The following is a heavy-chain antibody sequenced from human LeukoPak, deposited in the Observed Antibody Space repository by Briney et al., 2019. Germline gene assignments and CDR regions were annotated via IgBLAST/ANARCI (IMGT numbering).Heavy chain of an antibody. CDR3: ARGPDYGENYYYYYYMDV. CDR1: GYTFTSDD. V-gene: IGHV1-8*01. D-gene: IGHD4-17*01. J-gene: IGHJ6*03. CDR2: MNPNSGNT. Sequence: DSVKVSCKASGYTFTSDDINWVRQAPGQGLEWMGWMNPNSGNTGYAQKFQGRVTMTRNTSISTAYMELSSLRSEDTAVYYCARGPDYGENYYYYYYMDVWGKGTTVTVSS.